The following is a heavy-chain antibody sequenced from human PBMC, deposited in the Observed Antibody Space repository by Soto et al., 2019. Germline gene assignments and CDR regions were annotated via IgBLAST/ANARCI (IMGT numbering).Heavy chain of an antibody. V-gene: IGHV1-69*04. Sequence: AASVKVSCKASGFTFTSSAVQWVRQAPGQGLEWMGRIIPILGIANYAQKFQGRVTITADKSTSTAYMELSSLRSEDTAVYYCARDLRIVVVPAASDAFDIWGQGTMVTVS. CDR2: IIPILGIA. CDR1: GFTFTSSA. CDR3: ARDLRIVVVPAASDAFDI. J-gene: IGHJ3*02. D-gene: IGHD2-2*01.